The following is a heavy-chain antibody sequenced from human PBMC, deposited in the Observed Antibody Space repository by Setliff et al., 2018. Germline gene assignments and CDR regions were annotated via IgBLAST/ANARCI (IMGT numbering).Heavy chain of an antibody. CDR2: INPGGLSS. Sequence: ASVKVSCKTSGYSFTSHYMHWVRQAPGQGLEWMGIINPGGLSSSSTQKFEGRVTMTRDTSTSTVYMELNSLTSDDTAVYYCSRLVRFCTRTTCQRLSGDDFWGQGTLVTVSS. D-gene: IGHD2-8*01. V-gene: IGHV1-46*01. J-gene: IGHJ4*02. CDR3: SRLVRFCTRTTCQRLSGDDF. CDR1: GYSFTSHY.